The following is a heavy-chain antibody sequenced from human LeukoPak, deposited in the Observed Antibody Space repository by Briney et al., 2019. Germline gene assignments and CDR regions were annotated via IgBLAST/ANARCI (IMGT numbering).Heavy chain of an antibody. CDR1: GFTFSNAW. CDR2: IRSKTDGGTT. V-gene: IGHV3-15*01. Sequence: GGSLRLFSAASGFTFSNAWMSWVRQAPGKGLEWVGRIRSKTDGGTTDYAAPVKGRFTISRDDSKNTLYLQMNSLKTEDTAVYYCTTDGWYSSGWPSWGQGTLVTVSS. D-gene: IGHD6-19*01. J-gene: IGHJ4*02. CDR3: TTDGWYSSGWPS.